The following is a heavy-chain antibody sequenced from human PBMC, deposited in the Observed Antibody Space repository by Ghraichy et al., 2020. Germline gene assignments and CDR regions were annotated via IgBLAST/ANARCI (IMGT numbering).Heavy chain of an antibody. V-gene: IGHV4-59*01. J-gene: IGHJ4*02. D-gene: IGHD5-24*01. Sequence: SETLSLTCTVSGGSISSYYWSWIRQPPGKGLEWIGYIYYSGSTNYNPSLKSRVTISVDTSKNQFSLKLSSVTAADTAVYYCASYKPKSYYFDYWGQGTLVTVSS. CDR3: ASYKPKSYYFDY. CDR1: GGSISSYY. CDR2: IYYSGST.